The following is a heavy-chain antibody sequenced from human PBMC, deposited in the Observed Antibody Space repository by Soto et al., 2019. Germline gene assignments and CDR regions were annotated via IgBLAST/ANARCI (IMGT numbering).Heavy chain of an antibody. J-gene: IGHJ5*02. Sequence: GGSLRLSCAASGFTFSSYSMNWVRQAPGKGLEWVSSISSSSSYIYYADSVKGRFTISRDNAKNSLYLQMNSLRAEDTAVYYWARDPLSNQGRLDPWGQGTLVTVSS. D-gene: IGHD2-2*01. CDR3: ARDPLSNQGRLDP. CDR1: GFTFSSYS. V-gene: IGHV3-21*01. CDR2: ISSSSSYI.